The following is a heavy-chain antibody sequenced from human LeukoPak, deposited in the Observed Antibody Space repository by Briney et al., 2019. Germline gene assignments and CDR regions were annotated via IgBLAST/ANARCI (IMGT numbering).Heavy chain of an antibody. V-gene: IGHV3-9*01. CDR1: GFTFDDYA. CDR3: AKARIAAAGYFDY. CDR2: ISWNSGSI. D-gene: IGHD6-13*01. Sequence: GGSLRLSCAASGFTFDDYAMHWVRQAPGKGLEWVSGISWNSGSIGYADSVKGRFTISRDNAKNSLYLQMNSLRAEDTALYYCAKARIAAAGYFDYWGQGTLVTVSS. J-gene: IGHJ4*02.